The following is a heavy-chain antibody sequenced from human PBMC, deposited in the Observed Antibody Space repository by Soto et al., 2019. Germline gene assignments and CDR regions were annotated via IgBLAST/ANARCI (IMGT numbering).Heavy chain of an antibody. D-gene: IGHD2-15*01. Sequence: SETLSLTCTVSGTSIVSSSYYWVWFRQPPGKGLEWIGSIYYSGSTYYNPSLKSRVTISVDTSKNQFSLKPSSVTAADTAVYYCARLLVVVVIDSDGMDVWGQGTTVT. J-gene: IGHJ6*02. V-gene: IGHV4-39*01. CDR1: GTSIVSSSYY. CDR3: ARLLVVVVIDSDGMDV. CDR2: IYYSGST.